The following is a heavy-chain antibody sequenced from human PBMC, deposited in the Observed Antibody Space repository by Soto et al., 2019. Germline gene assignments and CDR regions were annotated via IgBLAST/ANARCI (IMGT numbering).Heavy chain of an antibody. V-gene: IGHV1-8*01. Sequence: QVPLVQSGAEVKKPGASVKVSCKASGYTFTSYDINWVRRATGQGLEWMGWMNPNSGNTGYAQKFQGRVTITRNTSKSTAYMELSSVTSGDPAVYYCARNEVTGLGSYVFDWFDPWGQGSLVTVSS. CDR3: ARNEVTGLGSYVFDWFDP. D-gene: IGHD3-10*01. CDR2: MNPNSGNT. CDR1: GYTFTSYD. J-gene: IGHJ5*02.